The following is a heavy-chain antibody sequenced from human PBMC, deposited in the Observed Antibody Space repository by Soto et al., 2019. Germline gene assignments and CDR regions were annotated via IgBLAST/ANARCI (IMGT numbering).Heavy chain of an antibody. J-gene: IGHJ6*02. CDR1: RGSFSGYY. D-gene: IGHD3-22*01. CDR3: ASVKRARSREPRRYYYDSRGYRVYGMDV. CDR2: INHSGST. V-gene: IGHV4-34*01. Sequence: PSETLSRTCAVYRGSFSGYYWSWIRQPPGKGLDWIGEINHSGSTNYNPSLKSRVTISVDTSKNQFSLKLSSVTSADTAVYYCASVKRARSREPRRYYYDSRGYRVYGMDVCGQAPQFPVYS.